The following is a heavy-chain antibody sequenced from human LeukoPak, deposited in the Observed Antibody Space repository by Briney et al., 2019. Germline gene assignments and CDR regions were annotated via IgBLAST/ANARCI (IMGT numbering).Heavy chain of an antibody. Sequence: GGSLRLSCAASGFTFRNDGMHWVRQATGKGLEWVSFIWSDGNNRFYADSVKGRFTISRDNSKNMLYLQMDSLRPDDTALYYCAKDPGASVSGFHMDVWGKGTTVIVSS. CDR2: IWSDGNNR. V-gene: IGHV3-30*02. D-gene: IGHD2-8*02. CDR1: GFTFRNDG. J-gene: IGHJ6*03. CDR3: AKDPGASVSGFHMDV.